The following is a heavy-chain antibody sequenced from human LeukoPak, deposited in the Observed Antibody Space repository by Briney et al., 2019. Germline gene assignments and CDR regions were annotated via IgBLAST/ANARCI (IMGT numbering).Heavy chain of an antibody. J-gene: IGHJ3*02. Sequence: SETLSLTRTVSGGSISNYYWSWIRQPPGKGLEYIGYIYYSGTTNYNPSLKSRVTMSVDTSNNQFSLRLNAATAADTAVYYCARAYCGRTSCYLAAFDIWGQGTMVTVSS. V-gene: IGHV4-59*01. D-gene: IGHD2-2*01. CDR2: IYYSGTT. CDR1: GGSISNYY. CDR3: ARAYCGRTSCYLAAFDI.